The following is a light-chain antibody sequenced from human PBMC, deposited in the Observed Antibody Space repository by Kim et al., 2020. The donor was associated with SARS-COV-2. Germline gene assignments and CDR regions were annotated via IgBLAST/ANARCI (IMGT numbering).Light chain of an antibody. V-gene: IGLV3-21*04. CDR1: NIGSKS. J-gene: IGLJ2*01. CDR3: QVWDSSSVV. Sequence: MAPEKTARMTCGGNNIGSKSVHWYQQKPGQAPVLVIYYDSDRPSGIPERFSGSNSGNTATLTISRVEAGDEADYYCQVWDSSSVVFGGGTQLTVL. CDR2: YDS.